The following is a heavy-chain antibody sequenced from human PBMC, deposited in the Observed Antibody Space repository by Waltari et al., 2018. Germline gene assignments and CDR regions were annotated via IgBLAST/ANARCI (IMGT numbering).Heavy chain of an antibody. CDR3: ARVGATKTDY. D-gene: IGHD1-26*01. Sequence: QVQLVQSGAEVKKPGASVKVSCKASGYIFTDNYMHWVRQAPGQGLEWMGLLNPKSGGTNYGKKFQGRVTMTRNTSISTAYMELSRLRSDDTAVYYCARVGATKTDYWGQGTLVTVSS. J-gene: IGHJ4*02. CDR2: LNPKSGGT. V-gene: IGHV1-2*06. CDR1: GYIFTDNY.